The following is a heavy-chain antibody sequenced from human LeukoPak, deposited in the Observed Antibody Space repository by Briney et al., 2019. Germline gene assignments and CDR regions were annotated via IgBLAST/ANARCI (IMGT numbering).Heavy chain of an antibody. CDR3: AREHCSSTSCYSPGGFDP. J-gene: IGHJ5*02. CDR2: INWNGGST. V-gene: IGHV3-20*04. Sequence: GGSLRLSCAASGFTFGNYGMSWVRQAPGKGLEWVSGINWNGGSTGYADSVEGRFTISRDNAKNSLYLQMNSLRAEDTALYYCAREHCSSTSCYSPGGFDPWGQGTLVTVSS. D-gene: IGHD2-2*01. CDR1: GFTFGNYG.